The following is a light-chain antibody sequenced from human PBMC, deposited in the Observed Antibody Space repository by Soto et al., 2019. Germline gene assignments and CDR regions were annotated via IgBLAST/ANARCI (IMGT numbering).Light chain of an antibody. CDR2: GNS. CDR1: SSNIGAGYD. Sequence: QSVLTQPPSVSGAPGQRVTISCTGSSSNIGAGYDVHWYQQLPGTAPKLLIYGNSNRPSGVPDRFSGSKSRTSASLAITGLQAEDEADYYCQSYDSSLSGYVFGTGTQLTVL. CDR3: QSYDSSLSGYV. J-gene: IGLJ7*01. V-gene: IGLV1-40*01.